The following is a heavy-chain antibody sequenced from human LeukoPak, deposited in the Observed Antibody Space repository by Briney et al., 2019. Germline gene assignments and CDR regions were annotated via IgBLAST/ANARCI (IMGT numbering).Heavy chain of an antibody. Sequence: PGGSLRLSCAASGFTFSSYAMSWVRQAPGKGLEWVSAISGSGGSTYYADSVKGRFTISRDNSKNTLYLQMSSLRAEDTAVYYCASRYYDILTGYYGPLDYWGQGTLVTVSS. CDR3: ASRYYDILTGYYGPLDY. CDR1: GFTFSSYA. V-gene: IGHV3-23*01. D-gene: IGHD3-9*01. J-gene: IGHJ4*02. CDR2: ISGSGGST.